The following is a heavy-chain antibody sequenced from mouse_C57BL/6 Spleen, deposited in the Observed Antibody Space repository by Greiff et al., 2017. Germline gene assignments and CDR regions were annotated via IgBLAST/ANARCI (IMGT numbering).Heavy chain of an antibody. J-gene: IGHJ4*01. CDR1: GFTFSSYA. V-gene: IGHV5-4*01. Sequence: EVQGVESGGGLVKPGGSLKLSCAASGFTFSSYAMSWVRQTPEKRLEWVATISDGGSYTYYPDNVKGRFTISRDNAKNNLYLQMSHLKSEDTAMYYCARDPDYDDLYAMDYWGQGTSVTVSS. D-gene: IGHD2-4*01. CDR2: ISDGGSYT. CDR3: ARDPDYDDLYAMDY.